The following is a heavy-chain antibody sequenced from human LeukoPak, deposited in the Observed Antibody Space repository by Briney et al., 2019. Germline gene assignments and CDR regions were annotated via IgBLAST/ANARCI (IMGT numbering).Heavy chain of an antibody. CDR1: GFIFSDYV. CDR3: AKDHSGVLWFGELLT. V-gene: IGHV3-23*01. Sequence: GGSLRLSCSTSGFIFSDYVMNWVRQAPGKGLECVSAISGDGVSPYYADSVRGRFTISRDNSKNTLYLQMNSLRVEDTAVYYCAKDHSGVLWFGELLTWGQGTLVTVSS. J-gene: IGHJ5*02. D-gene: IGHD3-10*01. CDR2: ISGDGVSP.